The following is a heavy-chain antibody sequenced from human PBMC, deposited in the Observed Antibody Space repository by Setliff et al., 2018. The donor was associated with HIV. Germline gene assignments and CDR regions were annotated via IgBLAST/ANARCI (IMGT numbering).Heavy chain of an antibody. CDR1: GVSISGHY. V-gene: IGHV4-4*09. J-gene: IGHJ4*02. D-gene: IGHD2-8*02. CDR2: IYTSGTT. CDR3: ARLIHTGLLYLDY. Sequence: SETLSLTCSVSGVSISGHYWTWVRQPPGKGLEWIGYIYTSGTTEYNPSLESRVNISLDTAKDQVSLKLKSVTAADTALYYCARLIHTGLLYLDYWGRGMLVTVSS.